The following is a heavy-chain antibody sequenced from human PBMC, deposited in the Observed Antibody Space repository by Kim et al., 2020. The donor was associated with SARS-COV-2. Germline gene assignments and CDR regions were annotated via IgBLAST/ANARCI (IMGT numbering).Heavy chain of an antibody. V-gene: IGHV3-48*01. CDR2: TR. Sequence: TRYYADSVMGRITITRDNAKNYMSLQMNSLQAEDAAVYSCASPYSLGYWGHGTLVTVSS. CDR3: ASPYSLGY. D-gene: IGHD5-18*01. J-gene: IGHJ4*01.